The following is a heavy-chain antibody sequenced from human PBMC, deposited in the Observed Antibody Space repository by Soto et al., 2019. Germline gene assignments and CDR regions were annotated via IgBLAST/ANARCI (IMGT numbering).Heavy chain of an antibody. V-gene: IGHV7-4-1*01. Sequence: GASVKVSCKASGYTFTSYVMNWVRQAPGQGLEWMGWINTNTGNPTYAQGFTGRFVFSLDTSVSTAYLQICSLKAEDTAVYYCARDPITMVRGVNRKYFQHWGQGTLVTVS. CDR3: ARDPITMVRGVNRKYFQH. CDR2: INTNTGNP. J-gene: IGHJ1*01. CDR1: GYTFTSYV. D-gene: IGHD3-10*01.